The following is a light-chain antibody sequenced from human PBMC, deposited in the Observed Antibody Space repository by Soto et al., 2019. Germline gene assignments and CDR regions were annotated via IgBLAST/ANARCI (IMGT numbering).Light chain of an antibody. CDR1: QGIRGD. J-gene: IGKJ1*01. CDR3: IQDFISPLT. V-gene: IGKV1-6*01. CDR2: ATS. Sequence: AIQMTQSPSSLSASLGVRVTITCRASQGIRGDLGWYQQKPGKAPKLLISATSTLQSGVPSRFSGRGSGTNFTLTISSLQPEDFATYYCIQDFISPLTVGQGTKVEL.